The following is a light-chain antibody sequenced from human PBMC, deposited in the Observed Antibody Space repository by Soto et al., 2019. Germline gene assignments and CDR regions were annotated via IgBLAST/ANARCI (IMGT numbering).Light chain of an antibody. CDR3: CSYAHTSGV. J-gene: IGLJ3*02. Sequence: QSVLTQPRSVSGSPGQSVTFSCTGTSGDIGAYNYVSWYQFHPGKAPKMIIYDVNKRPSGVPDRFSGSKSGNTASLTISWLQAEDEADYYCCSYAHTSGVFGGGTKVTVL. V-gene: IGLV2-11*01. CDR2: DVN. CDR1: SGDIGAYNY.